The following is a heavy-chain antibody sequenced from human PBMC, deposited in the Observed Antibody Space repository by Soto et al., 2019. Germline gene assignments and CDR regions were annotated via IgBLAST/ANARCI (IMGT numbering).Heavy chain of an antibody. CDR3: AREGWGGGFYSDN. J-gene: IGHJ4*02. CDR1: GYTFTSYG. V-gene: IGHV1-18*01. D-gene: IGHD3-16*01. Sequence: QVQLVQSGAEVKKPWASVKVSCKASGYTFTSYGITWVRQAPGQGLEWMGWISAYNGNTNYAQNFQGRVTMTTDTSTTTAYMELRSLRSDDTAMYYCAREGWGGGFYSDNWGQGTLLTVSS. CDR2: ISAYNGNT.